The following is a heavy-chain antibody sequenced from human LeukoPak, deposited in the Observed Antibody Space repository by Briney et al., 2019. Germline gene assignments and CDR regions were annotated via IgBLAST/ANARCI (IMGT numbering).Heavy chain of an antibody. J-gene: IGHJ4*02. V-gene: IGHV1-69*04. CDR3: ARDLGDGYNY. D-gene: IGHD5-24*01. Sequence: SVKVSCKASGGTFSSYAISWVRQAPGQGLEWMGRIIPILGIANYAQKFQGRVTTTADKSTSTAYMELSSLRSEDTAVYYCARDLGDGYNYWGQGTLVTVSS. CDR2: IIPILGIA. CDR1: GGTFSSYA.